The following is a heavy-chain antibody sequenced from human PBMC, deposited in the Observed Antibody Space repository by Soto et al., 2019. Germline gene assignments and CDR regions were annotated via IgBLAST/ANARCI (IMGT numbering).Heavy chain of an antibody. J-gene: IGHJ6*02. Sequence: ASVKVSCKASGGTISSYAISWVRQAPGQGLEWMGGIIPIFGTANYAQKFQGRVTITADEFTSTAYMELSSLRSEDTAVYYCASVETQRYYYGMDVWGQGTTVTVSS. V-gene: IGHV1-69*13. CDR3: ASVETQRYYYGMDV. D-gene: IGHD2-15*01. CDR2: IIPIFGTA. CDR1: GGTISSYA.